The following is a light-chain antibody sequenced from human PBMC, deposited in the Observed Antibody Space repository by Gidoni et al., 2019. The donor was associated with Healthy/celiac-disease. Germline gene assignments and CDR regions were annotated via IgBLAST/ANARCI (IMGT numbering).Light chain of an antibody. CDR3: QSADSSGTWV. V-gene: IGLV3-25*03. CDR1: ALPKQY. Sequence: SYELTQPPSVSASSGQTARITCSGDALPKQYAYWYQQKPGQAPVRVIYKDSARPSGIPERFSGSSSGTTVTLTISGVQAEDEADYYCQSADSSGTWVFGGGTKLTVL. CDR2: KDS. J-gene: IGLJ3*02.